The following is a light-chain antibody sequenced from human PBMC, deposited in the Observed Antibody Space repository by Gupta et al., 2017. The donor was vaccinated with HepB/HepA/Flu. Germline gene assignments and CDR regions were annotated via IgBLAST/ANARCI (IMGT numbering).Light chain of an antibody. CDR3: QQSYSILT. CDR2: AGS. J-gene: IGKJ4*01. V-gene: IGKV1-39*01. CDR1: QSIIKY. Sequence: DIQMTQSPSSLSASVGDRVTITCRASQSIIKYLSWYQQKPGKAPKLLIYAGSTLQSGVPSRFSESGYVKDFTLTSSRWQYEDFADYYEQQSYSILTFGGGTKVDIK.